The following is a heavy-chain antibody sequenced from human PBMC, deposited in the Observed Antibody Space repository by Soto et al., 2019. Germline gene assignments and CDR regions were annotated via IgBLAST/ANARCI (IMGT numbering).Heavy chain of an antibody. CDR2: IIPIFGTA. D-gene: IGHD2-21*02. V-gene: IGHV1-69*01. CDR1: GGTFSSYA. J-gene: IGHJ3*01. Sequence: QVQLVQSGAEVKKPGFSVKVSCKTSGGTFSSYAISWVRRAPGQGLAWMGGIIPIFGTANYAQQFKGRITVDAAESPGTAYLDLSSLRAEDTYLYCGQGVEADCGGDCFPHGFELWGQGTMVTVSS. CDR3: QGVEADCGGDCFPHGFEL.